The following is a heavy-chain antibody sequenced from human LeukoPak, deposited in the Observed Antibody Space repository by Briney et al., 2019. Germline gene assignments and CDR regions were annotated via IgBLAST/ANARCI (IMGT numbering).Heavy chain of an antibody. Sequence: SGPTLVNPAQTLTLTRTFSGFSLSTSGVGVGWIRQPPGKALECLALIYWDNERRYSPSLRSRLTITKDTSKNQVVLTMTNMDPLDTATYYCAHRVFQGGYWDSGKFDHWGQGTPVTVSS. V-gene: IGHV2-5*02. CDR2: IYWDNER. CDR1: GFSLSTSGVG. CDR3: AHRVFQGGYWDSGKFDH. J-gene: IGHJ4*02. D-gene: IGHD2-8*02.